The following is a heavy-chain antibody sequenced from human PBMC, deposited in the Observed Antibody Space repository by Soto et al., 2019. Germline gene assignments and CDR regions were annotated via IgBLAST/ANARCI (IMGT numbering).Heavy chain of an antibody. J-gene: IGHJ5*02. V-gene: IGHV4-31*03. CDR3: ARYSLVVVPAPGFDP. CDR1: GGSISSGGYY. CDR2: IYYSGTT. Sequence: TLSLTCTVSGGSISSGGYYWSWIRQHPGKGLEWIGYIYYSGTTYYNPSLKSRVTISVDTSKNQFSLKLSSVSAADTALYYCARYSLVVVPAPGFDPWGRGTLVTVSS. D-gene: IGHD2-2*01.